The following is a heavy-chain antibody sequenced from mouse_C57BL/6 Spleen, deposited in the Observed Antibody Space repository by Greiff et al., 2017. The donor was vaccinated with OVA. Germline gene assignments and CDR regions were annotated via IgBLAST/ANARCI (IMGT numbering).Heavy chain of an antibody. J-gene: IGHJ2*01. V-gene: IGHV1-66*01. CDR2: IYPGSGNT. CDR1: GYSFTSYY. Sequence: QVQLQQSGPELVKPGASVKISCTASGYSFTSYYLTWVKQRPGQGLEWIGWIYPGSGNTKYNEKFKGKATLTADTSSSTAYMQLSSLTSEDSAVYYCARFDSSDYFDYWGQGTTLTVSS. D-gene: IGHD3-2*02. CDR3: ARFDSSDYFDY.